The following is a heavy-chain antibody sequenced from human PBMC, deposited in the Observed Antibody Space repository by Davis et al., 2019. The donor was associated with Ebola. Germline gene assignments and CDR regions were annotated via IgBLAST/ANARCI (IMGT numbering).Heavy chain of an antibody. CDR2: IYHSGST. J-gene: IGHJ4*02. CDR3: ARDPSHYDFWSGYYDY. D-gene: IGHD3-3*01. CDR1: GGSISSSNW. V-gene: IGHV4-4*02. Sequence: SETLSLTCAVSGGSISSSNWWSWVRQPPGKGLEWIGEIYHSGSTNYNPSLKSRVTISVDKSKNQFSLKLSSVTAADTAVYYCARDPSHYDFWSGYYDYWGQGTLVTVSS.